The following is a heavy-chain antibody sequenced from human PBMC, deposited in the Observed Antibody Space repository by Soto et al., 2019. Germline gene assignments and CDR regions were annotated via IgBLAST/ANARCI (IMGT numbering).Heavy chain of an antibody. J-gene: IGHJ6*02. Sequence: GESLKISCNSSGYSFTSYWIDWVRQMPGKGLEWMGIIYPGDSDTRYSPSFRGQVTISVDKSISTAYLQWSSLKASDTAMYFCARQTYYYGADVWSQGTTVTVSS. CDR2: IYPGDSDT. CDR3: ARQTYYYGADV. V-gene: IGHV5-51*01. CDR1: GYSFTSYW.